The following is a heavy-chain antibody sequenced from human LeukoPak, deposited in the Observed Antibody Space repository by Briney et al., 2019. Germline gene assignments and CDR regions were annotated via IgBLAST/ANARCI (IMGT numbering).Heavy chain of an antibody. CDR3: ARGPKSDAFDI. CDR1: GFTFSSYA. V-gene: IGHV3-30-3*01. Sequence: GVLRLSCAASGFTFSSYAMHWVRQAPGKGLEWVALISYDKSNKYYADSVKGRFTISRDNSKNTLYLQMNSLRAEDTAVYYCARGPKSDAFDIWGQGTMVTVSS. J-gene: IGHJ3*02. CDR2: ISYDKSNK.